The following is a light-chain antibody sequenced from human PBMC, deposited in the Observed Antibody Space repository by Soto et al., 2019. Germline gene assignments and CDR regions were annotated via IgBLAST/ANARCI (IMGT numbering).Light chain of an antibody. Sequence: DIVMTQSPDSLAVSLGERATINCKSSQSVFSTSSSKNYLAWYQQKPGQPPRLLVSWASTRESGVPDRFSGSGSGTDFTLTFSSLQAEDAAVYYFQQFYTTPHPFGQGTKVEIK. CDR1: QSVFSTSSSKNY. J-gene: IGKJ1*01. V-gene: IGKV4-1*01. CDR2: WAS. CDR3: QQFYTTPHP.